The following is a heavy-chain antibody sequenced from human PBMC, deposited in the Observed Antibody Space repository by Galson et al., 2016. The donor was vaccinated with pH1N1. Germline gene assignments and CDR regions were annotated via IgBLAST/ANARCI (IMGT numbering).Heavy chain of an antibody. D-gene: IGHD3-10*01. CDR1: GISVSSNY. CDR2: LYSGGDT. V-gene: IGHV3-53*01. CDR3: ARARGGRYWNYFDY. J-gene: IGHJ4*02. Sequence: SLRLSCAASGISVSSNYMNWVRQAPGKGLEWVSVLYSGGDTDYADSVKGRFTIYRDISKNTLYLQMNSLRVEDAAEYYCARARGGRYWNYFDYWGQGALVTVSS.